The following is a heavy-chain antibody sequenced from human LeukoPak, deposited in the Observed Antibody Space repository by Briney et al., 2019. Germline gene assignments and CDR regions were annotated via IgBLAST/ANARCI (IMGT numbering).Heavy chain of an antibody. CDR2: INPSGGST. J-gene: IGHJ3*02. Sequence: ASVKVSCKAPGYTFTSYYMHWVRQAPGQGLEWMGIINPSGGSTSYAQKFQGRVTMTRDTPTSTVYMELSSLRSEDTAVYYCARGEVVVAAIIFVDAFDIWGQGTMVTVSS. V-gene: IGHV1-46*01. CDR1: GYTFTSYY. D-gene: IGHD2-15*01. CDR3: ARGEVVVAAIIFVDAFDI.